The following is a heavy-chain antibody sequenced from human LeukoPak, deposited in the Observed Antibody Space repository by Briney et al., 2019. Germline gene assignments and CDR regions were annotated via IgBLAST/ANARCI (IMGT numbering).Heavy chain of an antibody. CDR2: MNPNSGNT. CDR3: ARWPYIAAAPDY. D-gene: IGHD6-13*01. Sequence: GASVKVSCKASGYTFTSYGIHWVRQATGQGLEWMGWMNPNSGNTGYAQKFQGRVTMTRNTSISTAYMELSSLRSEDTAVYYCARWPYIAAAPDYWGQGTLVTVSS. J-gene: IGHJ4*02. CDR1: GYTFTSYG. V-gene: IGHV1-8*02.